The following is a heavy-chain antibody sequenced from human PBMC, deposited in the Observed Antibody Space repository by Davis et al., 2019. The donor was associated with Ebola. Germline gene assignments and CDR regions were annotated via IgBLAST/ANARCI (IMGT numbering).Heavy chain of an antibody. V-gene: IGHV1-46*01. J-gene: IGHJ2*01. CDR2: INPSGGST. D-gene: IGHD3-9*01. CDR3: ARGLGSYWYFDL. Sequence: ASVKVSCKASGYTFTSYYMHWVRQAPGQGLEWMGIINPSGGSTSYAQKFQGRVTMTRDTSISTAYMELSRLRSDDTAVYYCARGLGSYWYFDLWGRGTLVTVSS. CDR1: GYTFTSYY.